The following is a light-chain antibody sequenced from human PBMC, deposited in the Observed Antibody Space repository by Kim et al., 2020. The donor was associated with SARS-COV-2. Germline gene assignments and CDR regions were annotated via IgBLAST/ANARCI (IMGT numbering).Light chain of an antibody. V-gene: IGKV3-11*01. J-gene: IGKJ2*01. CDR3: APRRNWPYS. CDR2: DAS. Sequence: EIVLTQSPATLSLSPGERATLSCRASQSVSSYLAWYQQKPGQAPRLLIYDASNRATDIPARFSGSGSGTDFTLTISSLEPEDFAVYYCAPRRNWPYSFGQGTKLE. CDR1: QSVSSY.